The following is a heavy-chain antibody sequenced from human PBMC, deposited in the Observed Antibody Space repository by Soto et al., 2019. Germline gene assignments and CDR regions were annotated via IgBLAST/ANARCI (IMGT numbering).Heavy chain of an antibody. Sequence: EVQLVESGGGLVQPGGSLRLSCAASGFTFSSYWMSWVRQAPGKGLEWVANIKQDGSEKYYVDSVKGRFTISRDNAKNYLYLQMNSLNAEDTAVYYCASASMVYAILSRPFEIWGQGTMVTVSS. D-gene: IGHD2-8*01. CDR1: GFTFSSYW. CDR3: ASASMVYAILSRPFEI. J-gene: IGHJ3*02. V-gene: IGHV3-7*01. CDR2: IKQDGSEK.